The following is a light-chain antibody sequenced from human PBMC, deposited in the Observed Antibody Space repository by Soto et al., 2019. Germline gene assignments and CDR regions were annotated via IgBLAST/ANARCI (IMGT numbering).Light chain of an antibody. CDR3: QQYGSSPFT. CDR2: GAS. J-gene: IGKJ3*01. Sequence: EIVLTQSPGTLSWSAGERATLSWRASQSVSSSYLAWYQQKTGQAPRLLIYGASNRATGIPDRFSASGSGTDFNLTIGRLETEDFAVYYCQQYGSSPFTFGPGTKVDIK. V-gene: IGKV3-20*01. CDR1: QSVSSSY.